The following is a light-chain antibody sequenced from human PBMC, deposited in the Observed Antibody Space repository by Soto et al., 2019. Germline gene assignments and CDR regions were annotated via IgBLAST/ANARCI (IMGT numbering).Light chain of an antibody. CDR2: GNS. J-gene: IGLJ2*01. V-gene: IGLV1-40*01. CDR3: QSYDSSLSGSV. Sequence: QSVLTQPPSVSGAPGQWVTISFTGNNTNIGAGYAVHWYQQLPETAPKLLIYGNSVRPSGVPDRFSGSKSGTSASLAITGLQAEDEADYYCQSYDSSLSGSVFGGGTKVTVL. CDR1: NTNIGAGYA.